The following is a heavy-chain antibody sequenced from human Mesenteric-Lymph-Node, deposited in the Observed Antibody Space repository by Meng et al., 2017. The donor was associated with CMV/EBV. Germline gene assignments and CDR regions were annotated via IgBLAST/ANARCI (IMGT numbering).Heavy chain of an antibody. CDR1: GYTFTSYD. V-gene: IGHV1-2*02. J-gene: IGHJ5*02. Sequence: ASVKVSCKASGYTFTSYDINWVRQATGQGLEWMGWVYHKNGDTDYAQNFQGRVTMTRDTSISTAYMELSRLRSDDTAVYYCARSYSSSSGWFDPWGQGTLVTVSS. CDR3: ARSYSSSSGWFDP. D-gene: IGHD6-6*01. CDR2: VYHKNGDT.